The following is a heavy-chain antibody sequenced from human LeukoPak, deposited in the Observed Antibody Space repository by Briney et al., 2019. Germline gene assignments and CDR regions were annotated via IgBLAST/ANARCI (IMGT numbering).Heavy chain of an antibody. J-gene: IGHJ4*02. D-gene: IGHD5-12*01. Sequence: GESLKISCKASGFSFTNYCIGWVRQMPGKGLEWMGIICPGHSDTRYSPSFQGQVTISADKSISTAYLQWSSLKASDTAMYYCALRSGYDYDYWGQGTLVTVSS. V-gene: IGHV5-51*01. CDR2: ICPGHSDT. CDR3: ALRSGYDYDY. CDR1: GFSFTNYC.